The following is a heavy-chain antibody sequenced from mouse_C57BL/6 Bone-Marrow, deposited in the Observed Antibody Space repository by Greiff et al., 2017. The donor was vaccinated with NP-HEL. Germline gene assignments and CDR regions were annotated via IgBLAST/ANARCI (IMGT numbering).Heavy chain of an antibody. CDR2: IHPNSGST. CDR3: ARRGYYGNFAY. Sequence: QVQLQQPGAELVKPGASVKLSCKASGYTFTSYWMHWVKQRPGQGLEWIGMIHPNSGSTNYNEKFKSEATLTVDKSSSTAYMQLSSLTSEDSAVYYCARRGYYGNFAYWGQGTLVTVSA. V-gene: IGHV1-64*01. J-gene: IGHJ3*01. CDR1: GYTFTSYW. D-gene: IGHD2-1*01.